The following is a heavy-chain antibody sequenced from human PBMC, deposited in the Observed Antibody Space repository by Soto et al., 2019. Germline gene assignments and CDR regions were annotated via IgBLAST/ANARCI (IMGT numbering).Heavy chain of an antibody. CDR2: ISYDGTNK. Sequence: QVQLVESGGGVVQPGRSLRLSCAASGFTFSSYDMHWVRQAPGKGLEWVAVISYDGTNKYYADSVKGRFTISRDNSKNTLYLQMNSLRAEDTAVYYCATSSFTYYYDSSGLSAFDYWGQGTLVTVSS. CDR3: ATSSFTYYYDSSGLSAFDY. CDR1: GFTFSSYD. J-gene: IGHJ4*02. V-gene: IGHV3-30*03. D-gene: IGHD3-22*01.